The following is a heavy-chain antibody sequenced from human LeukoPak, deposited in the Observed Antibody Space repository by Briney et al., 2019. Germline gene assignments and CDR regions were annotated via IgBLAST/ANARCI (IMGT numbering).Heavy chain of an antibody. J-gene: IGHJ4*02. CDR2: ISGSGGST. V-gene: IGHV3-23*01. Sequence: GGSLRLSCAASGFTFSSYAMSWVRQAPGKGLEWVSAISGSGGSTYYADSVKGRFTISRDNSKNTLYLQMNSLRAEDTAVYYCAKSPEYEDREVPSFDYWGQGTLVTVSS. D-gene: IGHD1-14*01. CDR1: GFTFSSYA. CDR3: AKSPEYEDREVPSFDY.